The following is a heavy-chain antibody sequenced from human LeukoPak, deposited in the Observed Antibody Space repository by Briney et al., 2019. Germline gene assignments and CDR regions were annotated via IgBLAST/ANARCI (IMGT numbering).Heavy chain of an antibody. CDR2: ISYDGSNK. CDR3: AKEKGYSSSWYGLDY. Sequence: GGSLRLSCAASGFTFSSYGMHWVRQAPGKGLEWVAVISYDGSNKYYADSVKGRFTISRDNSKNTLYLQMNSLRAEDTAVSYCAKEKGYSSSWYGLDYWGQGTLVTVSS. V-gene: IGHV3-30*18. D-gene: IGHD6-13*01. CDR1: GFTFSSYG. J-gene: IGHJ4*02.